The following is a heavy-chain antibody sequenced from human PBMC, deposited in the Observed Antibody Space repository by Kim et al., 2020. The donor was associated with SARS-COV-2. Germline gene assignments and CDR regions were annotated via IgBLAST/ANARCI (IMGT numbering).Heavy chain of an antibody. J-gene: IGHJ4*02. Sequence: GGSLRLSCAASGFTFSSFAMSWVRQAPGKGLEWVSAISGGGTSTYYADSVKGRFTISRDDSKNTLYLQMNSLRVEDTAVYYCAKVGRSGYIGSFDYWGQGTPVTVSS. V-gene: IGHV3-23*01. CDR2: ISGGGTST. CDR3: AKVGRSGYIGSFDY. D-gene: IGHD5-12*01. CDR1: GFTFSSFA.